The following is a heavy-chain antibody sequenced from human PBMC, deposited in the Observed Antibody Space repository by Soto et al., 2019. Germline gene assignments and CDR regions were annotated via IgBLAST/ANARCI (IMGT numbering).Heavy chain of an antibody. Sequence: SETLSLTCAVYGGSFSGYYWSWIRQPPGKGLEWIGEINHSGSTNYNPSLKSRVTISVDTSKNQFSLKLSSVTAADTAVYYCAREKRYDYIWGSSVSDYWGQGTLVTVSS. V-gene: IGHV4-34*01. CDR1: GGSFSGYY. CDR3: AREKRYDYIWGSSVSDY. D-gene: IGHD3-16*01. CDR2: INHSGST. J-gene: IGHJ4*02.